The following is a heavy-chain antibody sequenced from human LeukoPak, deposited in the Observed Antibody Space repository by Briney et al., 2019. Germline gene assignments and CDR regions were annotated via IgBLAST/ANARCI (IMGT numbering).Heavy chain of an antibody. J-gene: IGHJ5*01. D-gene: IGHD1-1*01. V-gene: IGHV3-21*06. CDR3: AKHLNSHDFVGNSFSS. Sequence: PSGSLTLSCAASGFTFNIYSLNWVRQAPGKGLEWVSSISSSSNNKYFPSPVNVRFTTAKATTKNSLYLQMNRLRAEDTAVYYCAKHLNSHDFVGNSFSSWGQGTLVTVSS. CDR1: GFTFNIYS. CDR2: ISSSSNNK.